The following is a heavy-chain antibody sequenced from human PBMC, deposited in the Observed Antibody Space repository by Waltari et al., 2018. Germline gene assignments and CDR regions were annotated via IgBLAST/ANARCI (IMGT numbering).Heavy chain of an antibody. D-gene: IGHD3-10*01. CDR2: INYDGRQK. CDR3: AKSRGFEY. Sequence: SGFTFSRYWMSWVRQTPGKGLEWVANINYDGRQKYYVDSVKGRFAISRDNAKNSVYLQMNSLRVEDTAIYYCAKSRGFEYWGQGALITVSS. CDR1: GFTFSRYW. V-gene: IGHV3-7*01. J-gene: IGHJ4*02.